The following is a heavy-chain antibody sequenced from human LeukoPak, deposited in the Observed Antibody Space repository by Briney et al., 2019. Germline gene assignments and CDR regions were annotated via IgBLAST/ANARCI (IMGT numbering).Heavy chain of an antibody. CDR3: ARGSGQLWLYYYYYMDV. V-gene: IGHV1-8*03. J-gene: IGHJ6*03. CDR1: GYTFTSYD. CDR2: MNPNSGNT. D-gene: IGHD5-18*01. Sequence: ASVKVSCKASGYTFTSYDINWVRQATGQGLEWMGWMNPNSGNTGYAQKFQGRVTITRNTSISTAYMELSSLRSEDTAVYYCARGSGQLWLYYYYYMDVWGKGTTVTVSS.